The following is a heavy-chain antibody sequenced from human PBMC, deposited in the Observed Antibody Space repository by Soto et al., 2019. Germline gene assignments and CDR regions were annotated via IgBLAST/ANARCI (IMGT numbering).Heavy chain of an antibody. V-gene: IGHV4-31*03. CDR1: GASVTSDVYY. CDR3: ARAKLVPAYWASFDP. Sequence: QVQLQESGPQLVKPSQTLSLTCTVSGASVTSDVYYWSWIRQYPGLGLEWIGYLSSTGSGHNNPSILSRVTISLDPSKNASSLMLLSVTAADPAIYYCARAKLVPAYWASFDPWVQGTLVTVSS. J-gene: IGHJ5*02. CDR2: LSSTGSG. D-gene: IGHD2-8*02.